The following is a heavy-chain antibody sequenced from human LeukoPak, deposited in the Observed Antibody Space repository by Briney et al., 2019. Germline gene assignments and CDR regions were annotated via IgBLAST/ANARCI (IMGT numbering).Heavy chain of an antibody. CDR2: ISTSSSNI. Sequence: PGGSLRLSCAGSGFTFDNYRMNWVRQAPGKGLEWLSYISTSSSNIVYSDSVKGRFTISRDNAKSSVYLQMNSLRAEDTAVYYCARDKDFGAYPRDLGMDVWGQGTTVTVSS. V-gene: IGHV3-48*04. J-gene: IGHJ6*02. D-gene: IGHD4-17*01. CDR3: ARDKDFGAYPRDLGMDV. CDR1: GFTFDNYR.